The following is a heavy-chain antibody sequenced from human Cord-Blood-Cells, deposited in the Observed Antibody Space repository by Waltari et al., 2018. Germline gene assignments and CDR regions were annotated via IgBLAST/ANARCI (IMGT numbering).Heavy chain of an antibody. D-gene: IGHD6-6*01. V-gene: IGHV1-69*01. CDR3: ARALVCSSGCKYYFDY. CDR2: IIPIFGTA. Sequence: QVQLVQSGAEVKKPGSSVKVSCKASGGTFSSYAISWVRQAPGQGLEWMGGIIPIFGTANYAQKFQGRVTITADESTSTAYMELSSLRSEDTAVYYCARALVCSSGCKYYFDYWGQGTLVTVSS. CDR1: GGTFSSYA. J-gene: IGHJ4*02.